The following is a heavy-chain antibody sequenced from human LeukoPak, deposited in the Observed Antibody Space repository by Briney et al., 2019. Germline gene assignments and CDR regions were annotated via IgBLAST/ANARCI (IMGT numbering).Heavy chain of an antibody. CDR2: INPNSGGT. J-gene: IGHJ6*04. CDR3: ARGPYIAAAGTTYYYGMDV. Sequence: ASVKVSCKASGYTFTGYYMHWVRQAPGQGLEWMGWINPNSGGTNYAQKFQGWVTMTRDTSISTAYMELSRLRSDDTAVYYCARGPYIAAAGTTYYYGMDVWGKGTTVTVSS. D-gene: IGHD6-13*01. CDR1: GYTFTGYY. V-gene: IGHV1-2*04.